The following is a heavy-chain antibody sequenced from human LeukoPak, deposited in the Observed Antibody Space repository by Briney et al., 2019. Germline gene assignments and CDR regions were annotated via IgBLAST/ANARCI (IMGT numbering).Heavy chain of an antibody. J-gene: IGHJ4*02. D-gene: IGHD3-22*01. V-gene: IGHV3-21*01. Sequence: KSGGSLRLSCAASGFTFSSYSMNWVRQAPGKGPEWVSSISSSSSYIYYADSVKGRFTISRDNAKNSLYLQMNSLRAEDTAVYYCARDVYYYDSSGSLWGQGTLVTVSS. CDR1: GFTFSSYS. CDR2: ISSSSSYI. CDR3: ARDVYYYDSSGSL.